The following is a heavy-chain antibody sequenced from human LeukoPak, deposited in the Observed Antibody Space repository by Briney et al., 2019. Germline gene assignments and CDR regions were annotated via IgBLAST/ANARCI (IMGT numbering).Heavy chain of an antibody. CDR1: GGTFSSYA. D-gene: IGHD5-12*01. Sequence: SVKVSCKASGGTFSSYAISWVRQAPGQGLEWMGGIIPIFGTANYAQKFQGRVTITADESTSTAYMELSSLRSEDTAVYYCARGGVSGYEADYWSQGTLVTVSS. J-gene: IGHJ4*02. V-gene: IGHV1-69*13. CDR3: ARGGVSGYEADY. CDR2: IIPIFGTA.